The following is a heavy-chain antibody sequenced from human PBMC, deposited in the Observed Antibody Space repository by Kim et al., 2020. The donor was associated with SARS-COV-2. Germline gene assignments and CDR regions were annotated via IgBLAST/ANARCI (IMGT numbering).Heavy chain of an antibody. CDR2: GHHSGSS. CDR3: ARGVSDSSAWELDY. J-gene: IGHJ4*01. Sequence: YGASFSDYYWTWIRQPPVKGLEWIGEGHHSGSSSYNPALKSRVTITTDTYKNQFSLRLRSLTAADTGFYFCARGVSDSSAWELDYWG. D-gene: IGHD6-19*01. V-gene: IGHV4-34*01. CDR1: GASFSDYY.